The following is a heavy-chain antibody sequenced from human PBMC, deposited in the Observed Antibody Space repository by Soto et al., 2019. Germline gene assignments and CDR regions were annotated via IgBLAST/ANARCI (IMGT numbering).Heavy chain of an antibody. CDR1: GSIFRGYG. Sequence: QVQLVESGGGVVQPGRSLRLSCAASGSIFRGYGMHWVRQAPGKGLEWVAVIRNGGSNINYADSVMGRFTISRDNSKNTLYLEMNRLRAEDTAVYYCAKYGIGGTTFRGYLDYWGQGNLVTVSS. V-gene: IGHV3-33*06. CDR3: AKYGIGGTTFRGYLDY. CDR2: IRNGGSNI. D-gene: IGHD2-15*01. J-gene: IGHJ4*02.